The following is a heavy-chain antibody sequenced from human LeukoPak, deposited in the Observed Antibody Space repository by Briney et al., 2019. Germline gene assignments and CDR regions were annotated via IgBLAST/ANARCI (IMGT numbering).Heavy chain of an antibody. CDR2: INPNSGGT. J-gene: IGHJ4*02. CDR1: GYTFTGYY. D-gene: IGHD2-2*01. CDR3: ARTALVVVPAAPGY. V-gene: IGHV1-2*02. Sequence: GASVKVSCKASGYTFTGYYMHWVRQAPGQGLGWMGWINPNSGGTNYAQKFQGRVTMTRDTSLSTAYMELRRLRSDDTAVYYCARTALVVVPAAPGYWGQGTLVTVSS.